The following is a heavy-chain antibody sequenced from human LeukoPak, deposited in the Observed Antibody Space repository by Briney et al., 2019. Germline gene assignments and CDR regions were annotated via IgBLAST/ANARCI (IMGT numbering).Heavy chain of an antibody. J-gene: IGHJ5*02. V-gene: IGHV3-15*01. CDR3: AKYCISADCYANWFGP. CDR1: GFTLSSAW. CDR2: SKSKTDGGTT. D-gene: IGHD2-2*01. Sequence: NSGGSLRLSCAGSGFTLSSAWMTRVRQAPGKGLEWVGLSKSKTDGGTTDYAAPVKGRFTISRDDSKNTLYLQMNSLKTEDTAVYYCAKYCISADCYANWFGPWGQGTLVTVSS.